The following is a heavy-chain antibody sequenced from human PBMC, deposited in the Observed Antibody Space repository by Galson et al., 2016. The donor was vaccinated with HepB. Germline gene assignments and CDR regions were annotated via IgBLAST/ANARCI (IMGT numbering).Heavy chain of an antibody. Sequence: SETLSLTCTVSGGSISSSSYSWGCIRQPPGEGLEWIGSIYYSGSTYYNPSLKSRVTISVDTSKNQFSLKLSSVTAADTAVYSCAGHLRGGYGMDVWGQGTTVTVSS. J-gene: IGHJ6*02. CDR2: IYYSGST. V-gene: IGHV4-39*01. CDR1: GGSISSSSYS. D-gene: IGHD3-10*01. CDR3: AGHLRGGYGMDV.